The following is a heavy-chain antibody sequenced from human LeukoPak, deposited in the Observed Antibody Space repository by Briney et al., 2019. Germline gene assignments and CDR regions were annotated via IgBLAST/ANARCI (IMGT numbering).Heavy chain of an antibody. V-gene: IGHV4-34*01. D-gene: IGHD1-14*01. CDR1: GGSFSGYY. CDR2: INHSRST. CDR3: ARPLPTGAVSVFDY. Sequence: PSETLSLTCAVYGGSFSGYYWSWIRQPPGKGLEWIGEINHSRSTNYNPSLKSRVTISVDTSKNQFSLKLSSVTAADAAVYYCARPLPTGAVSVFDYWGQGTLVTVSS. J-gene: IGHJ4*02.